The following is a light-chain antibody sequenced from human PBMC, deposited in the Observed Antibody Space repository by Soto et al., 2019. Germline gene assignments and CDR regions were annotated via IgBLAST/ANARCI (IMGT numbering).Light chain of an antibody. CDR1: SSDVGGNH. Sequence: QSALPQPASVSGSPGQAITISCTGTSSDVGGNHVSWYQQHPGKAPRLIIYDVNNRPSGISNRFSGSKSDNTASLTISGLQADDEADYYCSSHTSSSRYVFGTGTKLTVL. J-gene: IGLJ1*01. CDR3: SSHTSSSRYV. V-gene: IGLV2-14*01. CDR2: DVN.